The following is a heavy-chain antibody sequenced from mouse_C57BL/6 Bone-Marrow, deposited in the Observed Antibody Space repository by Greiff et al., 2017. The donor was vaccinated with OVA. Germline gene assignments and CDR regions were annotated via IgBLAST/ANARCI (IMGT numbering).Heavy chain of an antibody. CDR1: GYTFTDYY. J-gene: IGHJ3*01. CDR3: ARGSSYHFAY. CDR2: INPNNGGT. D-gene: IGHD1-1*01. V-gene: IGHV1-26*01. Sequence: EVQLQQSGPELVKPGASVKLSCKASGYTFTDYYMNWVKQSPGKSLEWIGNINPNNGGTSYNQKFKGKATLTVDKSSSTAYMELRSLTAEDAAVYYCARGSSYHFAYWGQGTPLTVSA.